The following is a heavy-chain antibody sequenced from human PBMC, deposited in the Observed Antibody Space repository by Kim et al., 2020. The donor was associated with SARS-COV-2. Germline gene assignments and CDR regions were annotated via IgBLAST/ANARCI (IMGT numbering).Heavy chain of an antibody. Sequence: SETLSLTCTVSGGSISSSSYYWGWIRQPPGKGLEWIGSIYYSGSTYYNPSLKSRVTISVDTSKNQFSLKLSSVTAADTAVYYCARRRRFPAGLEGHPTGHFDYWGQGTLVTVSS. CDR1: GGSISSSSYY. CDR3: ARRRRFPAGLEGHPTGHFDY. J-gene: IGHJ4*02. CDR2: IYYSGST. V-gene: IGHV4-39*01. D-gene: IGHD6-19*01.